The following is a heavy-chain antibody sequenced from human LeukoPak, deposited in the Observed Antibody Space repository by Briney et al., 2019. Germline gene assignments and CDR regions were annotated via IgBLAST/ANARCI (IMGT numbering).Heavy chain of an antibody. V-gene: IGHV4-4*07. J-gene: IGHJ4*02. Sequence: PSETLSLTCTVSGGSLSSYYWSWIRQPAGNGLEWIGRIYTSGSPNFNPSLKSRVTIAVEKSKKQFSVTLRYLCAADTAVYYCARDYYDSSGYYKLWGQGTLVTVSS. D-gene: IGHD3-22*01. CDR2: IYTSGSP. CDR1: GGSLSSYY. CDR3: ARDYYDSSGYYKL.